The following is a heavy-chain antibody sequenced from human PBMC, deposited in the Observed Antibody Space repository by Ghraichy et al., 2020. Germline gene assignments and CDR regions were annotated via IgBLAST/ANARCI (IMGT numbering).Heavy chain of an antibody. Sequence: GESLNISCAASGFTFSSYEMNWVRQAPGKGLEWVSYISSSGSTIYYADSVKGRFTISRDNAKNSLYLQMNSLRAEDTAVYYCARDQGVVVCSGGSCYRPWWYFDLWGRGTLVTVSS. V-gene: IGHV3-48*03. CDR2: ISSSGSTI. CDR3: ARDQGVVVCSGGSCYRPWWYFDL. J-gene: IGHJ2*01. CDR1: GFTFSSYE. D-gene: IGHD2-15*01.